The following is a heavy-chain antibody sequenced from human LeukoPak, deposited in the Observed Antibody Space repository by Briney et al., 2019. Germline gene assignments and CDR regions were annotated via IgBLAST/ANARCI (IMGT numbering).Heavy chain of an antibody. CDR2: IYYSGST. Sequence: SETLSLTCTVSGGSISNYYWSWIWQPPGKGLEWIGYIYYSGSTNYNPSLMSRVTISVDTSKTQFSLKLNSVTAADTAVYYCARDKTIIRNSYALTWGQGTLVTVSS. CDR1: GGSISNYY. J-gene: IGHJ4*02. V-gene: IGHV4-59*01. CDR3: ARDKTIIRNSYALT. D-gene: IGHD5-18*01.